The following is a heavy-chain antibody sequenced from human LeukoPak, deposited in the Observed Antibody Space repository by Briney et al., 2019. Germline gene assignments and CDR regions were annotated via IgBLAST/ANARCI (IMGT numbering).Heavy chain of an antibody. J-gene: IGHJ4*02. CDR1: GYSITSYW. D-gene: IGHD6-19*01. Sequence: GESLKISCKGSGYSITSYWIGWVRQMPGKGLEWMGIIYPGDSDTRYSPSFQGQVTISADKSISTAYLQWSSLKASDTAMYYCARHVRYSSGWYYFDYWGQGTLVTVSS. CDR3: ARHVRYSSGWYYFDY. CDR2: IYPGDSDT. V-gene: IGHV5-51*01.